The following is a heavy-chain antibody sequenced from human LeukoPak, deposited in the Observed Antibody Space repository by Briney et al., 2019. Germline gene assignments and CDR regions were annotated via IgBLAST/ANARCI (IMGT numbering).Heavy chain of an antibody. D-gene: IGHD5-18*01. Sequence: PGGSLRLSCAPSGFTFSSYGMHWVRQAPGKGLEWVASIRYDGSNKYYADSVKGRFTISRDNSKNTLYLQMNSLRADDTAVYYCAKDQGGLWYFDYWGQGTLVTVSS. J-gene: IGHJ4*02. V-gene: IGHV3-30*02. CDR3: AKDQGGLWYFDY. CDR2: IRYDGSNK. CDR1: GFTFSSYG.